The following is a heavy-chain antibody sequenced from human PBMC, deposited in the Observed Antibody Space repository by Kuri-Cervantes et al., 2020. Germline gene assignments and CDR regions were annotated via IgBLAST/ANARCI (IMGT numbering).Heavy chain of an antibody. D-gene: IGHD3-22*01. V-gene: IGHV4-30-4*01. CDR2: IYYSGST. J-gene: IGHJ4*02. Sequence: SETLSLTCTVSGGSISSGDYYWSWIRQPPGKGLEWIGYIYYSGSTYYNPSLKSRVTISVDTSKNQFPLKLSSVTAADTAVYYCARDDGSGIYYFDYWGQGTLVTVSS. CDR3: ARDDGSGIYYFDY. CDR1: GGSISSGDYY.